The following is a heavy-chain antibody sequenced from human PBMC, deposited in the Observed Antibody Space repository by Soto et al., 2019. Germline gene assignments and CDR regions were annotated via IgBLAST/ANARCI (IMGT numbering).Heavy chain of an antibody. CDR1: GFG. CDR2: INHSGST. D-gene: IGHD2-15*01. V-gene: IGHV4-34*01. J-gene: IGHJ6*02. Sequence: GFGWSRIIPNQGKGLEWIGEINHSGSTNYNPSLKSRVTISVDTSKNQFSLKLSSVTAADTAVYYCARGQRMPYYYYYGMDVWGQGTSVTGSS. CDR3: ARGQRMPYYYYYGMDV.